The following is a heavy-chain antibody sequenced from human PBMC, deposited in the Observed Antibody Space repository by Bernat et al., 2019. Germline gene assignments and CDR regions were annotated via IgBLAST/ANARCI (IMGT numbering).Heavy chain of an antibody. CDR3: AKVGREHGYQMNFDC. CDR2: IGGSDGAT. D-gene: IGHD5-12*01. Sequence: EVQLLESGGGLVQPGWSLRLSCAASGFSFSSFAMSWVRQAPGKGLEWVSAIGGSDGATYYADSVKGRFTISRDNSKNTLYLQMNSLRADDTAVYYCAKVGREHGYQMNFDCWGQGALVTVSS. J-gene: IGHJ4*02. CDR1: GFSFSSFA. V-gene: IGHV3-23*01.